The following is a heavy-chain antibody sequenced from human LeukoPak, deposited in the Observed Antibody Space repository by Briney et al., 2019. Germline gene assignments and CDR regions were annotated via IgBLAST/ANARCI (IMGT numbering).Heavy chain of an antibody. J-gene: IGHJ4*02. CDR1: GFTFSSYS. Sequence: GGSLRLSCAASGFTFSSYSMNWVRQAPGKGLEWVSSISSSSYIYYADSVKGRFTISRDNAKNSLYLQMNSLRAEDTAVYYCARDRFSVGYFDYWGQGTLVTVSS. CDR2: ISSSSYI. D-gene: IGHD1-26*01. CDR3: ARDRFSVGYFDY. V-gene: IGHV3-21*01.